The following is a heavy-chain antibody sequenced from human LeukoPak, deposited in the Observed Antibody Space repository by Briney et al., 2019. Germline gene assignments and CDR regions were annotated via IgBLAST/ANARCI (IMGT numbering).Heavy chain of an antibody. CDR2: ISYDGSNK. CDR1: GFTFSSYA. J-gene: IGHJ4*02. V-gene: IGHV3-30-3*01. D-gene: IGHD2-15*01. Sequence: QPGGSLRLSCAASGFTFSSYAMHWVRQAPGKGLEWVAVISYDGSNKYYADSVKGRFTISRDNSKNTLYLQMNSLRAEDTAVYYCARDSCSGGSCYSYFDYWGQGTLVTVSS. CDR3: ARDSCSGGSCYSYFDY.